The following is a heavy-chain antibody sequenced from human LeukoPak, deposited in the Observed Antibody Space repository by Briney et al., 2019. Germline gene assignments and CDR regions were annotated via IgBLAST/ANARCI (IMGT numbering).Heavy chain of an antibody. CDR1: GGSISSYY. V-gene: IGHV4-59*01. J-gene: IGHJ4*02. CDR3: ARVPIAVAGSVEGGVYFDY. Sequence: KPSETLSLTCTVSGGSISSYYWSWIRQPPGKGLEWIGYIYYSGSTNYNPSLKSRVTISVDTSKNQFSLKLSSVTAADTAVYYCARVPIAVAGSVEGGVYFDYWGQGTLVTVSS. CDR2: IYYSGST. D-gene: IGHD6-19*01.